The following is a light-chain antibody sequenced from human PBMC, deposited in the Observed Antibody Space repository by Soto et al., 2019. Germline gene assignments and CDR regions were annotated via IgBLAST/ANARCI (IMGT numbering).Light chain of an antibody. Sequence: QSVLTQPASLSGSPGQSITISCTGTSSDVGGGNFVSWYQQHPGKAPKLMIYDVSNRPSGVSDRFSASKSDNTASLTISGLQAEDEADYYCSSYTTGVAYVFGTGTKVTVL. CDR1: SSDVGGGNF. CDR3: SSYTTGVAYV. J-gene: IGLJ1*01. CDR2: DVS. V-gene: IGLV2-14*03.